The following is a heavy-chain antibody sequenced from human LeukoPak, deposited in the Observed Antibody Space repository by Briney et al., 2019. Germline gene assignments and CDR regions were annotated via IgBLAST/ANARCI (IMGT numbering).Heavy chain of an antibody. CDR3: ATSSGGSCYLAFDI. CDR2: ISSSGNTI. J-gene: IGHJ3*02. V-gene: IGHV3-48*03. Sequence: GGSLRLSCAASGFTFSSYEMNWVRQAPGKGLEWVSYISSSGNTIYYAYPVKGRFTISRDNATNSLYMQMNSLRAEDTAVYYCATSSGGSCYLAFDIWGQGTMVTVSS. CDR1: GFTFSSYE. D-gene: IGHD2-15*01.